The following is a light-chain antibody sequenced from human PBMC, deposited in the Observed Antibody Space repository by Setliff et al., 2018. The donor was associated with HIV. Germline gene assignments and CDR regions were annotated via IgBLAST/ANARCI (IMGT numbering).Light chain of an antibody. J-gene: IGLJ1*01. CDR2: EVS. CDR3: SAYSTLFIYI. V-gene: IGLV2-14*01. Sequence: QSALTQPASVSGSPGQSITISCTGTNSDVGAYNYVSWYQQHPGKAPKLVIYEVSNRPSGVSNRFSGSKSGNAASLTISGLQAEDEADYYCSAYSTLFIYIFGTGTKVTVL. CDR1: NSDVGAYNY.